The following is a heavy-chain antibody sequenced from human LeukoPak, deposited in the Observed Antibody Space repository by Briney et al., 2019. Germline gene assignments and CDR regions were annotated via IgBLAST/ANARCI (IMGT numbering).Heavy chain of an antibody. V-gene: IGHV4-59*01. J-gene: IGHJ5*02. CDR2: IYYSGST. Sequence: SETLSLTCTVSGGSISSYYWSWIRQPPGKGLEWIGYIYYSGSTNYNPSLKSRVTISVDTSKNQFSLKLSSVTAADTAVYYCARGQRITMVRGPFDPWGQGTLVTVSS. D-gene: IGHD3-10*01. CDR3: ARGQRITMVRGPFDP. CDR1: GGSISSYY.